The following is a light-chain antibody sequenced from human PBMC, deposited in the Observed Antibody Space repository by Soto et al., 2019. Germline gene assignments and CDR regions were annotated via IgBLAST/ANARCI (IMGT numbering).Light chain of an antibody. V-gene: IGKV3-15*01. CDR1: QGLTTK. CDR3: QQYVTSSPRT. J-gene: IGKJ1*01. CDR2: GAS. Sequence: EIVMTQSPATLSVSPGEGATLSCRASQGLTTKLAWYQQKPGQAPRLLIYGASTRATGIPARFSGSGSGTEFTLTITRLEPEDFAVYYCQQYVTSSPRTFGQGTKVDIK.